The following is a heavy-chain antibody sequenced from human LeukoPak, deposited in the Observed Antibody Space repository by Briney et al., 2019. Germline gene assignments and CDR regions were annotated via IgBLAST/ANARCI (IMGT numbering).Heavy chain of an antibody. V-gene: IGHV3-15*01. CDR3: TTAPYYDILTGYYRGYYYYGMDV. D-gene: IGHD3-9*01. CDR1: GFTFSNAW. CDR2: IKSKTDGGTT. Sequence: GGSLRLSYAASGFTFSNAWMSWVRQAPGKGLEWVGRIKSKTDGGTTDYAAPVKGRFTISRDDSKNTLYLQMNSLKTEDTAVYYCTTAPYYDILTGYYRGYYYYGMDVWGQGTTVTVSS. J-gene: IGHJ6*02.